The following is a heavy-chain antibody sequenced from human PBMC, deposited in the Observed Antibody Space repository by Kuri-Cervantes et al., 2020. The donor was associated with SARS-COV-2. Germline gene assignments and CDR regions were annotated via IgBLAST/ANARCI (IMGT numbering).Heavy chain of an antibody. J-gene: IGHJ4*02. D-gene: IGHD3-10*01. CDR1: GFTFSSYW. V-gene: IGHV3-7*05. CDR2: IKQDGSEK. CDR3: ARDRWTVAGGLDY. Sequence: GESLKISCAASGFTFSSYWMSWVRQAPGKGLEWVANIKQDGSEKYYVDSVKGRFTISRDNAKNSLYLQMNSLRAEDTAVYYCARDRWTVAGGLDYWGQGTLVTVSS.